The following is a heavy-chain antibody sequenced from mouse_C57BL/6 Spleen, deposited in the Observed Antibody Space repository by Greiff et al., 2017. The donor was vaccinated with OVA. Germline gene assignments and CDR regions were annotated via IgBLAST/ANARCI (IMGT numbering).Heavy chain of an antibody. V-gene: IGHV7-3*01. CDR3: ASRGDYDWFAY. D-gene: IGHD2-4*01. Sequence: EVQLVESGGGLVQPGGSLSLSCAASGFTFTDYYMSWVRQPPGKALEWLGFIRNKANGYTTEYSASVKGRFTISRDNSQSILYLQMNALRAEDSATYYCASRGDYDWFAYWGQGTLVTASA. CDR2: IRNKANGYTT. J-gene: IGHJ3*01. CDR1: GFTFTDYY.